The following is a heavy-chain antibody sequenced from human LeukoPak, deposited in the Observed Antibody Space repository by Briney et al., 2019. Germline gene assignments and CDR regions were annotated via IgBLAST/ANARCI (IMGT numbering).Heavy chain of an antibody. CDR2: IDPSESDV. CDR3: ARNPSGYYAIS. CDR1: GSSFTDYW. Sequence: GESLKISCKDSGSSFTDYWISWVRQMPGNGLEWMGRIDPSESDVNYSPSFEGHVTISVDKSISTAYLQWSSLKASDTAMYYCARNPSGYYAISWGQGTLVAVSS. V-gene: IGHV5-10-1*01. J-gene: IGHJ5*02. D-gene: IGHD3-22*01.